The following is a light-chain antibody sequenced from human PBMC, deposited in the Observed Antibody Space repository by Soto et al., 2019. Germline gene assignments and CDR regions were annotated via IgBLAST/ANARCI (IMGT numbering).Light chain of an antibody. J-gene: IGLJ3*02. V-gene: IGLV2-23*02. CDR1: SSDVGSSNL. CDR2: EVN. CDR3: CLSPGSLTWL. Sequence: QSALTQPASVSGSPGQSITISCTGTSSDVGSSNLVSWYQHHPGKAPKLIIYEVNNRPSGVPDRFSGSKSGSTASLTISGLQAEDEAEYYCCLSPGSLTWLFGGGTKLTVL.